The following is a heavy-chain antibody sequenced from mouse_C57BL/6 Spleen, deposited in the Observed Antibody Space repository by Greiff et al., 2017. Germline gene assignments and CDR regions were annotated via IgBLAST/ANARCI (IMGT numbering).Heavy chain of an antibody. CDR3: ARTYDGYPYYFDY. D-gene: IGHD2-3*01. J-gene: IGHJ2*01. Sequence: QVQLQQPGAELVRPGSSVKLSCKASGYTFTSYWMHWVKQRPIQGLEWIGNIDPSDSETHYNQKFKDKATLTVDKSSSTAYMQLSSLTSEDSAVYYCARTYDGYPYYFDYWGQGTPLTVSS. CDR1: GYTFTSYW. V-gene: IGHV1-52*01. CDR2: IDPSDSET.